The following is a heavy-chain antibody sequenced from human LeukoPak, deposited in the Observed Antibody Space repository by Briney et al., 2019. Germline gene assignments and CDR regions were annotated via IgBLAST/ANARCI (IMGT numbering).Heavy chain of an antibody. CDR1: GGSFSGYY. J-gene: IGHJ5*02. D-gene: IGHD2-2*01. CDR3: ARGRGRYCSSTSCRNRFDP. V-gene: IGHV4-34*01. Sequence: SETLSLTCAVSGGSFSGYYWSWIRQPPGKGLEWIGEINHSGSTNYNPSLKSRVTISVDTSKNQFSLKLSSVTAADTAVYYCARGRGRYCSSTSCRNRFDPWGQGTLVTVSS. CDR2: INHSGST.